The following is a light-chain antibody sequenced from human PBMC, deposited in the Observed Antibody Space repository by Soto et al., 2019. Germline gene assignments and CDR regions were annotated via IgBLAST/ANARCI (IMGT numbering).Light chain of an antibody. CDR3: QQRSNGFT. CDR2: DAS. Sequence: EIVLTQSPATLSLAAGESATLSCRASQSVSSYLAWYQQKPGQAPRLLIYDASNRATGIPARFSGSGSGTDFTLTISSLEPEDFAVYYCQQRSNGFTFGPGTKVDIK. J-gene: IGKJ3*01. V-gene: IGKV3-11*01. CDR1: QSVSSY.